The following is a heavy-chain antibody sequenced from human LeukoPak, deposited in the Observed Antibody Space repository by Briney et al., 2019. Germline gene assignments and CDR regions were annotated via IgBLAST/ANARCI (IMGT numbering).Heavy chain of an antibody. CDR2: ITPNADRT. Sequence: GGALGLSCAASGFTFGSYGMSWVRQAPGEGLEWVSFITPNADRTSYADSVEGRFTISRDNPRNTLYMQMNSLRDEDTAVYYCAIMHGYYDGSGYWVQWGQGTLVTVSS. J-gene: IGHJ1*01. V-gene: IGHV3-23*01. D-gene: IGHD3-22*01. CDR3: AIMHGYYDGSGYWVQ. CDR1: GFTFGSYG.